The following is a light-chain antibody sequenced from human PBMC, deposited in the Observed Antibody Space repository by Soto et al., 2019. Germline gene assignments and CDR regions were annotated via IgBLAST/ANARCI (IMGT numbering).Light chain of an antibody. CDR1: QTICSW. CDR2: KAS. J-gene: IGKJ1*01. V-gene: IGKV1-5*03. CDR3: QHYNSYSEA. Sequence: DIQMTQSPSTLSGSVGDRVTITCRASQTICSWLAWYQQKPGKAPKLLIYKASTLKSGVPSRFSGSGSGTEFTLTISRLQPDDFATYYCQHYNSYSEAFGQGTKVELK.